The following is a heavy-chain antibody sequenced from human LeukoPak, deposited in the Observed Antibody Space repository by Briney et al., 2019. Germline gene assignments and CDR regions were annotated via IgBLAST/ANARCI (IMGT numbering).Heavy chain of an antibody. CDR2: IYYSGST. D-gene: IGHD3-10*01. J-gene: IGHJ4*02. V-gene: IGHV4-59*08. CDR1: GGSISSYY. CDR3: ARHISVLWGPFDY. Sequence: PSETLSLTCTVSGGSISSYYWSWIRQPPGKGLEWIGYIYYSGSTNYNPSLKSRVTISVDTSKNQFSRKLSSVTAADTAVYYCARHISVLWGPFDYWGQGTLVTVSS.